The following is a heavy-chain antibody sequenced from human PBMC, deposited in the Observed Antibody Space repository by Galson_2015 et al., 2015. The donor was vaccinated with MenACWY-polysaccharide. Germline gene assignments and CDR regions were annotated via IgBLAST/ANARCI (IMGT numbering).Heavy chain of an antibody. D-gene: IGHD3-3*01. CDR3: TRDFDYWSDV. Sequence: SLRFSSAASGFTFSSYWRHCGRQAPGTGLVWVARINGDGLMTFYADSVAVRFTISRDKAKNTVYLQMDSLSAEATAVFHCTRDFDYWSDVWGQGTLVTVAS. CDR1: GFTFSSYW. V-gene: IGHV3-74*01. J-gene: IGHJ4*02. CDR2: INGDGLMT.